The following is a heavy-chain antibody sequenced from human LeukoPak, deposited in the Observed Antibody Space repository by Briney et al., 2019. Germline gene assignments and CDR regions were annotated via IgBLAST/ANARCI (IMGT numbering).Heavy chain of an antibody. J-gene: IGHJ4*02. Sequence: GESLKISCKGSGYTFTTKWIAWVRQMSGKGLEWMVIIYPGDSDTRYSPSFQGQVTISVDKSINTAYLQWSSLRASDTAIYYCARDGAYSAYDFPYWGQGTLVTVS. D-gene: IGHD5-12*01. V-gene: IGHV5-51*01. CDR1: GYTFTTKW. CDR2: IYPGDSDT. CDR3: ARDGAYSAYDFPY.